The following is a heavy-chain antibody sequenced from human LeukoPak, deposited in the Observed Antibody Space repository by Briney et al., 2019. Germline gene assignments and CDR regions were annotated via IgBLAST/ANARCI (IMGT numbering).Heavy chain of an antibody. J-gene: IGHJ6*03. D-gene: IGHD3-3*01. Sequence: GASVKVSCKASGYSFTSYGISWVRQAPGQGLEWMGWISAYNGNTNYAQKLQGRVTMTTDTSTSTAYMELRSLRSDDTAVYYCARDSGFNTYYDFWSGNYYYYYMDVWGKGTTVTVSS. V-gene: IGHV1-18*01. CDR1: GYSFTSYG. CDR2: ISAYNGNT. CDR3: ARDSGFNTYYDFWSGNYYYYYMDV.